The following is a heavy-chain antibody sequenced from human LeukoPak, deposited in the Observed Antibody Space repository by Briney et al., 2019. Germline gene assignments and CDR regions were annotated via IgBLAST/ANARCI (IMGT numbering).Heavy chain of an antibody. Sequence: GASVKVSCKASGYTFTGYYMHWVRQAPGQGLEWMGWINPNSGGTNYAQKFQGRVTMTRDTSISTAYMELSRLRSDDTAVYYCARDAYCSSTSCYAVWFDPWGQGTLVTVSS. J-gene: IGHJ5*02. V-gene: IGHV1-2*02. CDR3: ARDAYCSSTSCYAVWFDP. CDR1: GYTFTGYY. D-gene: IGHD2-2*01. CDR2: INPNSGGT.